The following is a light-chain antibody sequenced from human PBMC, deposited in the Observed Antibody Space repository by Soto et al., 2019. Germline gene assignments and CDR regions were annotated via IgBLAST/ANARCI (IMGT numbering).Light chain of an antibody. Sequence: EIVVTQSPGTLSLSPGERATLSCRASQSVSSSYLAWYQQKPGQAPRLLIYGASSRATGIPDRFSGSGSGTDFTLTSSRLEPEYFAVYYCQQYGSSPPYTFGQGTKLEIK. CDR1: QSVSSSY. CDR3: QQYGSSPPYT. V-gene: IGKV3-20*01. CDR2: GAS. J-gene: IGKJ2*01.